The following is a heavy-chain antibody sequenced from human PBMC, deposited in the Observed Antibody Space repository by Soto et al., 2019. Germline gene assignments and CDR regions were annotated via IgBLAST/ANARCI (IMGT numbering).Heavy chain of an antibody. CDR1: GGSVSSGSYY. V-gene: IGHV4-61*01. CDR3: AGGRGGYWVY. Sequence: QVQLQESGPGLVKPSETLSLTCTVSGGSVSSGSYYWSWIRQPPGKGLEWIGYMYYSGSTKYNPSLKSRVTISVDTSKHQFSLKLSSVTAADTAVYYCAGGRGGYWVYWGQGTLVTVSS. J-gene: IGHJ4*02. D-gene: IGHD3-22*01. CDR2: MYYSGST.